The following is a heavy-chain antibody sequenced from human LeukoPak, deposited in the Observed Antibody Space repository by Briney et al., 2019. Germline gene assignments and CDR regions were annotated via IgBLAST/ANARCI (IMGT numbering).Heavy chain of an antibody. J-gene: IGHJ4*02. CDR1: GFTFSDYE. V-gene: IGHV3-48*03. CDR2: ISSRAGSI. CDR3: ARVGALSSSWLLY. Sequence: GGSLRLSCSASGFTFSDYEMNWVRQAPGKGLEWVSAISSRAGSIYYADSVKGRFTISRDNAKNSLYLQMNSLRAEDTAVYYCARVGALSSSWLLYWGQGTLVTVSS. D-gene: IGHD6-13*01.